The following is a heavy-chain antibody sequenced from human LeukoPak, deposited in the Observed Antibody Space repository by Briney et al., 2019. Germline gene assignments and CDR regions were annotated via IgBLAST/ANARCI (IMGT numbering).Heavy chain of an antibody. J-gene: IGHJ4*02. D-gene: IGHD3-10*01. CDR1: GFTFSSYS. V-gene: IGHV3-48*01. Sequence: PGGSLRLSCAASGFTFSSYSMNWVRQAPGKGLEWVSYISSSSSTIYYADSVKGRFTISRDNAKNSLYLQMNSLRAEDTAVYYCSRDIGGGVFDYGGQGTLVTVSS. CDR3: SRDIGGGVFDY. CDR2: ISSSSSTI.